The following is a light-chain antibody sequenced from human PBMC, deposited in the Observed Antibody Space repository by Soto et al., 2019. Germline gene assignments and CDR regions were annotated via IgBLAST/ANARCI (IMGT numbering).Light chain of an antibody. Sequence: DIQMTQSPSSLSASVGDRVTITCRASQGISNYLAWYQQKPGKVPKLLIYAASTLQSGVPSRFSGSGSGTDFTLTISSLQPEDVATYYCQKYNSAPPMHTFGQGTKLEIK. CDR2: AAS. V-gene: IGKV1-27*01. CDR3: QKYNSAPPMHT. CDR1: QGISNY. J-gene: IGKJ2*01.